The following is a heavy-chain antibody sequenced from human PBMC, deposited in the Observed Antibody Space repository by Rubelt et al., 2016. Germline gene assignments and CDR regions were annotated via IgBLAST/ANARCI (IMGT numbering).Heavy chain of an antibody. Sequence: GGNTGYAQKFQGRVTMTRNTPISTAYMELSSLRSEDTAVYYCARQYQLLSKYGMDVWGQGTTVTVSS. D-gene: IGHD2-2*01. J-gene: IGHJ6*02. CDR3: ARQYQLLSKYGMDV. V-gene: IGHV1-8*01. CDR2: GGNT.